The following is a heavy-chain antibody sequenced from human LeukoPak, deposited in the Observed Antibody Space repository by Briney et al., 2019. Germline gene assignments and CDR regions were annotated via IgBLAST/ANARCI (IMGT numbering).Heavy chain of an antibody. CDR1: GYTFTSYY. D-gene: IGHD3-16*01. CDR2: INPSGGST. J-gene: IGHJ3*02. CDR3: ARAGWGSTLDAFDI. Sequence: ASMKVSCKASGYTFTSYYMHWVRQAPGQGLEWMGMINPSGGSTNYAQKFQGRVTMTRDTSTSTVYMDLGSLRSEDTAVYYCARAGWGSTLDAFDIWGQGTMVTVSS. V-gene: IGHV1-46*01.